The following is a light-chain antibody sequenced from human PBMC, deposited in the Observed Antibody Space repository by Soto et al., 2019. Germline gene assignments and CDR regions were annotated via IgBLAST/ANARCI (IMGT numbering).Light chain of an antibody. Sequence: EIVMTQSPATLSVSPGERATLSCSASQSDRSKLAWFQQKPGQAPSLLVYGVSTRATGVPVRFSGSGSGTEFTLTVNSLQSEDFAVYYCQQYNNWPHAFGQGTKVDIK. CDR1: QSDRSK. CDR3: QQYNNWPHA. J-gene: IGKJ2*01. V-gene: IGKV3-15*01. CDR2: GVS.